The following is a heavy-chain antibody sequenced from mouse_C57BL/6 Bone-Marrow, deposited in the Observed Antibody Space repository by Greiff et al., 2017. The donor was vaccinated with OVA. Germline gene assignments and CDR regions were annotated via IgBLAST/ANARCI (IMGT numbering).Heavy chain of an antibody. CDR2: ISSGGSYT. D-gene: IGHD4-1*01. J-gene: IGHJ4*01. Sequence: EVKLVESGGDLVKPGGSLKLSCAASGFTFSSYGMSWVRQTPDKRLEWVATISSGGSYTYYPDSVKGRFTISRDNAKNTLYLQMSSLKSEDTAMYYCARLITGKDAMDYWGQGTSVTVSS. CDR3: ARLITGKDAMDY. V-gene: IGHV5-6*02. CDR1: GFTFSSYG.